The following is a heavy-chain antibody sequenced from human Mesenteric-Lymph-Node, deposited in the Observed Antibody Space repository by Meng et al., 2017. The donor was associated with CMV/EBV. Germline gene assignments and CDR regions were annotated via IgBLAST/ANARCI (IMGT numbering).Heavy chain of an antibody. V-gene: IGHV1-18*04. J-gene: IGHJ4*02. CDR1: GYTCSAYY. Sequence: KASGYTCSAYYSDWVRQAPGQGLEWMGWITVSNGNTNYAQNFQDRVTMTTDTSTNTVYMELRNLKSDDTAVYYCVRDEVSGVRDFDYWGQGTLVTVSS. CDR2: ITVSNGNT. CDR3: VRDEVSGVRDFDY. D-gene: IGHD2-21*01.